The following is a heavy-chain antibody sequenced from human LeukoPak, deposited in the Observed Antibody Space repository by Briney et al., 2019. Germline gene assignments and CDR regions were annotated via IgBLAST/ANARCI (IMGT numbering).Heavy chain of an antibody. CDR1: GVTFNDFA. CDR3: AKNLGPFDV. Sequence: GGSLRLSCAASGVTFNDFAMTWVRHAPGKGLEWFSSIGDAGTYYADSVKGRFTISRDNSKNMLYLQLNSLRAGDTAMYYCAKNLGPFDVRGQGTMVTVSS. CDR2: IGDAGT. J-gene: IGHJ3*01. D-gene: IGHD3-16*01. V-gene: IGHV3-23*01.